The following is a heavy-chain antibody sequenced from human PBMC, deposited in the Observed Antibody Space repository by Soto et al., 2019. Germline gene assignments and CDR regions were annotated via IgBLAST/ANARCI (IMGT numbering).Heavy chain of an antibody. CDR2: IYHSGST. D-gene: IGHD3-10*01. J-gene: IGHJ4*02. CDR3: ASTGGFYGSGSYDY. CDR1: GGSISSSNW. V-gene: IGHV4-4*02. Sequence: SETLSLTCAVSGGSISSSNWWSWVRQPPGKGLEWIGEIYHSGSTNYNPSLKSRVTISVDKSKNQFSLKLSSVTAAGTAVYYCASTGGFYGSGSYDYWGQGTLVTVSS.